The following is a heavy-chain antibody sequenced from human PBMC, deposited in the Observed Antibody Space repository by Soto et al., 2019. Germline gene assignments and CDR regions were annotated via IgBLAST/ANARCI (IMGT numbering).Heavy chain of an antibody. CDR1: GGSFSGYY. Sequence: QVQLQQWGAGLLKPSETLSLTCAVYGGSFSGYYWSWIRQPPGKGLEWIGEINHSGSTNYNPSLRGRATISVNTSKNNFSLKWGLGTAADTAVYYCANLAPRGGAFDTGGKGKMATVSS. CDR2: INHSGST. V-gene: IGHV4-34*01. J-gene: IGHJ3*02. CDR3: ANLAPRGGAFDT. D-gene: IGHD3-3*02.